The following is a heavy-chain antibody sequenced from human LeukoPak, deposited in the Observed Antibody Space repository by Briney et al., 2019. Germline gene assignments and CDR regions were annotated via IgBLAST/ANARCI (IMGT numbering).Heavy chain of an antibody. CDR2: ICYSGST. CDR3: ARDRWFDP. CDR1: GGSISSHY. V-gene: IGHV4-59*11. J-gene: IGHJ5*02. Sequence: SETLSLTCTVSGGSISSHYWSWIRQPPGKGLGWIGYICYSGSTNYNPSLKSRVTISVDTSKNQFSLKLSSVTAADTAVYYCARDRWFDPWGQGTLVTVSS.